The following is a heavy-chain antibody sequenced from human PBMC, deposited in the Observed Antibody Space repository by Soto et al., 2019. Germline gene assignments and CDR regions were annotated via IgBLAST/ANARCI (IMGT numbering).Heavy chain of an antibody. Sequence: ASVKFCCKASGYTFTSYGISWVRHAPGQGLEWMGRIIAYNGNTSYEQKLQGRVTMTTDTAMSTAYIELMSLRSEETAFYYCARDTSDFWSGYYRLYYYYYYSMDVWGKGTTVTVSS. CDR1: GYTFTSYG. CDR2: IIAYNGNT. J-gene: IGHJ6*04. V-gene: IGHV1-18*04. D-gene: IGHD3-3*01. CDR3: ARDTSDFWSGYYRLYYYYYYSMDV.